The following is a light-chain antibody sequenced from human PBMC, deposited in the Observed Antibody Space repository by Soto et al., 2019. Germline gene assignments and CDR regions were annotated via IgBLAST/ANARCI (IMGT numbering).Light chain of an antibody. CDR3: SSHTTGSTRV. Sequence: QSVLTQPASVSGSPGQSIAISCTGTSSDVGGYDYVSWYQQQPDKAPKLMIYEVTQRPSGVSNRFSGSKSGNTASLTISGLQAEDEADYYCSSHTTGSTRVFGTGTKVTDL. V-gene: IGLV2-14*01. CDR1: SSDVGGYDY. CDR2: EVT. J-gene: IGLJ1*01.